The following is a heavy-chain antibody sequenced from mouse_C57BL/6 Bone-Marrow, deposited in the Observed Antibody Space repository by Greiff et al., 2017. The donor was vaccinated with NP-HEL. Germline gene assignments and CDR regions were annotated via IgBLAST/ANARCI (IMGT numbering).Heavy chain of an antibody. Sequence: QVQLQQPGAELVKPGASVKLSCKASGYTFTSYWMQWVKQRPGQGLEWIGEIDPSDSYTNYNQKFKGKATLTVDTSSSTAYMQLSSLTSADSAVDYCAREVTYFDYWGQGTTLTVSS. CDR3: AREVTYFDY. CDR2: IDPSDSYT. J-gene: IGHJ2*01. V-gene: IGHV1-50*01. D-gene: IGHD2-2*01. CDR1: GYTFTSYW.